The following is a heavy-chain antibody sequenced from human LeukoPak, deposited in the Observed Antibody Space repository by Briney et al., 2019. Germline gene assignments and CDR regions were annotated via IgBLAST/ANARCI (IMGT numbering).Heavy chain of an antibody. CDR1: GASFNGHY. CDR3: AAYYYGSGSYSFFDY. D-gene: IGHD3-10*01. V-gene: IGHV4-34*01. CDR2: INHGGRT. Sequence: PSETLSLTCAVSGASFNGHYWTWIRQPPGKGLEWIGEINHGGRTTYYPSLKSRVTISVDTSKNQFSLKLSSVTAADTAVYYCAAYYYGSGSYSFFDYWGQGTLVTVSS. J-gene: IGHJ4*02.